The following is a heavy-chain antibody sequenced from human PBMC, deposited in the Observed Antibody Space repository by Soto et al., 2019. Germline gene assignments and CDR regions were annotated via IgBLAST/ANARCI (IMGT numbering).Heavy chain of an antibody. CDR1: GGSISSSSYY. CDR2: IYYSGST. CDR3: ARLMTRYYYYGMDV. J-gene: IGHJ6*02. D-gene: IGHD2-8*01. Sequence: SETLSLTCTVSGGSISSSSYYWGWIRQPPGKGLEWIGSIYYSGSTYYNPSLKSRVTISVDTSKNQFSLKLSSVTAADTAVYYCARLMTRYYYYGMDVWGQGTTVTVS. V-gene: IGHV4-39*01.